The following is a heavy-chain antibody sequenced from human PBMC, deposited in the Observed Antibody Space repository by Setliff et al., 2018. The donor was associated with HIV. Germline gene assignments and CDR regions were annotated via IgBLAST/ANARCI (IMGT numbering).Heavy chain of an antibody. V-gene: IGHV1-2*06. J-gene: IGHJ4*02. CDR2: INPNSGGT. Sequence: ASVKVSCKASGYPFSGYYMXGVRQAPGQGLXWMGRINPNSGGTNYAQKFQGRVTMTRDTSISTAYMELSRLRSDDTAGYYCARVWLYYYGSGPEAPFDYWGQGTLVTVTS. D-gene: IGHD3-10*01. CDR3: ARVWLYYYGSGPEAPFDY. CDR1: GYPFSGYY.